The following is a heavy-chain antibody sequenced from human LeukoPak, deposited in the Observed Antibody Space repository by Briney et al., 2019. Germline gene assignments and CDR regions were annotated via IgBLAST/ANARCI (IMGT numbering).Heavy chain of an antibody. J-gene: IGHJ4*02. V-gene: IGHV3-21*01. CDR3: ARPAVEYYSDY. D-gene: IGHD2-2*01. CDR1: GFTFSSYS. Sequence: GGSLRLSCAASGFTFSSYSMNWVRQAPGKGLEWVSSISSSSYIYYADSVKGRFTISRDNAKNSLYLQMNSLRAEDTAVYYCARPAVEYYSDYWGQGTLVTVSS. CDR2: ISSSSYI.